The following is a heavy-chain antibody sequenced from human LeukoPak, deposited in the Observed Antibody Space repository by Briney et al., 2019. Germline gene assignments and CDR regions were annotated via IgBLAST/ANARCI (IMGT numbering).Heavy chain of an antibody. D-gene: IGHD5-24*01. V-gene: IGHV3-74*01. Sequence: GGSLRLSCAASGFTFSSYWMHWVRQAPGKGLVWVSRINSDGGGITYADSVKGRFTISRDNAKNTLYLQMSNLRADDTAVYYCARWTPTDGHNYGGDYWGQGTLVTVSS. CDR2: INSDGGGI. CDR3: ARWTPTDGHNYGGDY. J-gene: IGHJ4*02. CDR1: GFTFSSYW.